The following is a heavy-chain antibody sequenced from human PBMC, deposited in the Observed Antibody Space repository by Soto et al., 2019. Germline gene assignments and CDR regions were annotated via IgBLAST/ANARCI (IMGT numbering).Heavy chain of an antibody. CDR3: ARLSTFKYSGIDV. CDR2: NYTIEST. CDR1: GGSISGYY. D-gene: IGHD3-16*01. J-gene: IGHJ6*02. V-gene: IGHV4-4*07. Sequence: PPETLSLTCTPSGGSISGYYRSWIRQPAGQGLEWIRRNYTIESTNYNPSLKRRVTMSVDTSKNQFSLKLNSVTAADTAVYYCARLSTFKYSGIDVWGQGTTVTVSS.